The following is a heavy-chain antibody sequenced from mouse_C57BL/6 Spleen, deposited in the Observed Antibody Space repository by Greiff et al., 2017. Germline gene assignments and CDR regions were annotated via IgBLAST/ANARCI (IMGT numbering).Heavy chain of an antibody. CDR3: AREGGIYDGYFAY. Sequence: QVQLQQSGTELVKPGASVKLSCKASGYTFTSYWMHWVKQRPGQGLEWIGNINPSNGGTNYNEKFKTKATLTVDKSSNTAYMQLSSLTSEDSAVYYCAREGGIYDGYFAYWGQGTLVTVSA. D-gene: IGHD2-3*01. CDR2: INPSNGGT. CDR1: GYTFTSYW. J-gene: IGHJ3*01. V-gene: IGHV1-53*01.